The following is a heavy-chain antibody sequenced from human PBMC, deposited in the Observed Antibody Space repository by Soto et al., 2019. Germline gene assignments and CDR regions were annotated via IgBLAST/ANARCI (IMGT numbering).Heavy chain of an antibody. D-gene: IGHD3-16*01. Sequence: QVQLQESGPGLVKPSETLSLTCTVSGGSISSYYWSWIRQPPGKGLESIGYIYYSGRTNYNPSLKSRDTISVDTSKNQFSLKLRSVTAADTAVFYCAISYRRGMDIWGQGTTVTVSS. CDR3: AISYRRGMDI. V-gene: IGHV4-59*01. CDR2: IYYSGRT. CDR1: GGSISSYY. J-gene: IGHJ6*02.